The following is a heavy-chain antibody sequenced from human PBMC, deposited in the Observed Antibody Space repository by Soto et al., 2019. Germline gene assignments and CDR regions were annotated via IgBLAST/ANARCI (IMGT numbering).Heavy chain of an antibody. D-gene: IGHD4-17*01. CDR2: MNANTGDT. J-gene: IGHJ2*01. CDR1: GFTFTNYD. Sequence: QVQLVQSGAEVKKHGASVKVSCKASGFTFTNYDFNWVRQAAGQGLEWMGWMNANTGDTGYAQKFQGRVTMTRDTSISTAYLELSSLRSDDTVMYYCVRDGGSLGDANWHFEPWCRGTLVAVSS. CDR3: VRDGGSLGDANWHFEP. V-gene: IGHV1-8*01.